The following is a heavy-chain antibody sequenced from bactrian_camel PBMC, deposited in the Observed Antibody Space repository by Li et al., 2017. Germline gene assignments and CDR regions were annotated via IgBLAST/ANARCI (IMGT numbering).Heavy chain of an antibody. Sequence: QVQLVESGGGLVQPGGSLRLSCAASGLTFDGYCMGWFRQAPGKEREGVSCISWSGGSTYYADSVKGRFTISRDDAQNTLYLQMNNLKPEDTAIYYCAAVLRGRSDQFFSAAPRVGYFGPGTQVTVS. V-gene: IGHV3S60*01. D-gene: IGHD3*01. J-gene: IGHJ6*01. CDR3: AAVLRGRSDQFFSAAPRVGY. CDR1: GLTFDGYC. CDR2: ISWSGGST.